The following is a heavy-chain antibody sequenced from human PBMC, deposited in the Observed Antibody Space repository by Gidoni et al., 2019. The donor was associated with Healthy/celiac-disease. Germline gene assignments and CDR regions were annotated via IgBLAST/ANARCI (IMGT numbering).Heavy chain of an antibody. V-gene: IGHV4-38-2*02. Sequence: QVQLQESGPGLVKPSETPSLTCAVSGYSISSGDYWGWIRQPPGKGLEWIGSIYSGGSTYYNPSLKRRVTISVDKSKNQFSRKLSSVTAADTAVYYCARDAGYCSGGSCYSVWDYWGQGTLVTVSS. CDR1: GYSISSGDY. J-gene: IGHJ4*02. CDR3: ARDAGYCSGGSCYSVWDY. CDR2: IYSGGST. D-gene: IGHD2-15*01.